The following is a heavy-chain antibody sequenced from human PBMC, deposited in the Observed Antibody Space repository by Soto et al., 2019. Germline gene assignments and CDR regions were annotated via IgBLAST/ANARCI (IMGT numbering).Heavy chain of an antibody. J-gene: IGHJ1*01. CDR1: GGSFSGYY. V-gene: IGHV4-34*01. CDR3: ARRLRSPDEYFQH. Sequence: QVQLQQWGAGLLKPSEPLSLTCAVYGGSFSGYYWSWIRQPPGKGLEWIGEINHSGSTNYNPSLKSRVTISVDTSKNQFSLKLSSVTAADTAVYYCARRLRSPDEYFQHWGQGTLVTVSS. CDR2: INHSGST.